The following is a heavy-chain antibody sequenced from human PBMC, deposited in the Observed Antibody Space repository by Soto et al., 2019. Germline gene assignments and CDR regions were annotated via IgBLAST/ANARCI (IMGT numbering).Heavy chain of an antibody. CDR2: ISGSGGST. D-gene: IGHD2-15*01. CDR1: GFTFSSYA. Sequence: GGSLRLSCAASGFTFSSYAMSWVRQAPGKGLEWVSAISGSGGSTYYADSVKGRFTISRDNSKNTLYLQMNSLRAEDKAGYYCAKAGYCSGGCCYWESYFDYWGQGTLVTVSS. CDR3: AKAGYCSGGCCYWESYFDY. J-gene: IGHJ4*02. V-gene: IGHV3-23*01.